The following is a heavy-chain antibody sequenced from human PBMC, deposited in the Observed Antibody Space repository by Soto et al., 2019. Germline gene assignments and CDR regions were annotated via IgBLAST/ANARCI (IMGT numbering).Heavy chain of an antibody. V-gene: IGHV4-4*07. D-gene: IGHD1-1*01. Sequence: SETLALSCNVSGDSISGYSWSWIRQPAGKGLEWIGRIYSSGSTNYNPSLKSRVTMSVDTSKNQFSLKLTSVTAADMVAYYCARHRNWKVDYWGQGTLVTVSS. J-gene: IGHJ4*02. CDR2: IYSSGST. CDR1: GDSISGYS. CDR3: ARHRNWKVDY.